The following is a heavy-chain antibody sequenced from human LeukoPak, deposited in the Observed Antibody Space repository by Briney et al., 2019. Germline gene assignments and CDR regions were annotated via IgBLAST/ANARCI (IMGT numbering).Heavy chain of an antibody. Sequence: GGSLRLSCAASGFIVSSSYVAWVRQAPGKGLEWVSVIYRVGNKNYAESLKGRFTISRDNSKNTVYLQMRSLRAEDTAVYYCARALWEQRSSAYFDYWGQGTLVTVSS. D-gene: IGHD1-26*01. CDR2: IYRVGNK. CDR3: ARALWEQRSSAYFDY. CDR1: GFIVSSSY. J-gene: IGHJ4*02. V-gene: IGHV3-66*01.